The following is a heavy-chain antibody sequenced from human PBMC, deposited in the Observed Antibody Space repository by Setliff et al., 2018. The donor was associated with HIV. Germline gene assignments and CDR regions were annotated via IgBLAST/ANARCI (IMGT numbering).Heavy chain of an antibody. V-gene: IGHV3-74*01. CDR2: INNDGGT. J-gene: IGHJ6*03. CDR1: GFTFSSYW. CDR3: ARATQLRSGVVDPAAKHFYYYMDV. Sequence: GGSLRLSCAASGFTFSSYWMHWVRQAPGKGLVWVSRINNDGGTSYADSVKGRFTIFRDNAQNTLYLQMNSLRGEDTAVYYCARATQLRSGVVDPAAKHFYYYMDVWGKGTTVTVSS. D-gene: IGHD2-2*01.